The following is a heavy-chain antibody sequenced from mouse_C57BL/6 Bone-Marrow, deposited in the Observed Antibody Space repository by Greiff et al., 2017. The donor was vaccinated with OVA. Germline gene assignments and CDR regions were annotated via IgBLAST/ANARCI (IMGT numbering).Heavy chain of an antibody. V-gene: IGHV1-20*01. CDR3: ARRFYGSSLSMGY. D-gene: IGHD1-1*01. CDR2: INPYNGDT. CDR1: GYSFTGYF. J-gene: IGHJ4*01. Sequence: VQLQQSGPELVKPGASVKISCKASGYSFTGYFMNWVMQSHGKSLEWIGRINPYNGDTFYNQKFKGKATLTVDKSSSTAHMELRSLTSEDSAVYYCARRFYGSSLSMGYWGQGTSVTVSS.